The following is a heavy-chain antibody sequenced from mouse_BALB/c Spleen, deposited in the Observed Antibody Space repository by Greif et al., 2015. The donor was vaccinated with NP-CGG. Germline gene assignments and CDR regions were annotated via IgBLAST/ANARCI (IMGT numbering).Heavy chain of an antibody. CDR2: IYPGSGNT. D-gene: IGHD4-1*01. CDR1: GYTFTDYY. Sequence: QVHVKQSGPELVKPGASVKISCKASGYTFTDYYINWVKQKPGQGLEWIGWIYPGSGNTKYNEKFKGKATLTVDTSPSTACMQLSSLTSEDTAVYFCARRTGTEAMDYWGQGTSVTVSS. J-gene: IGHJ4*01. CDR3: ARRTGTEAMDY. V-gene: IGHV1-84*02.